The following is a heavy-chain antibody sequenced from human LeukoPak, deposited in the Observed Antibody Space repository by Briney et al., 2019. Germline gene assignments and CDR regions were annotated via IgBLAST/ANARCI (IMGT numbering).Heavy chain of an antibody. CDR1: GFTLSSYA. CDR3: AKQGATAVAAGGDFDY. V-gene: IGHV3-23*01. J-gene: IGHJ4*02. CDR2: ISGDDDTT. Sequence: QAGGSLRLSCVASGFTLSSYAMSWVRQAPGKGLEWVSAISGDDDTTYYADSVKGRFTVSRDNSKNTLYLQMNSLRAEDTAVYYCAKQGATAVAAGGDFDYWGQGTLVTVSS. D-gene: IGHD6-19*01.